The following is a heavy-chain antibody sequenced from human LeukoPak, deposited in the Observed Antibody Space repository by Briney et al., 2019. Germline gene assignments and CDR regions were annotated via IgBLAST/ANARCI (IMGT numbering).Heavy chain of an antibody. CDR1: GFTFNSYA. D-gene: IGHD6-19*01. CDR3: ARAPVRGAVAGVDY. Sequence: PGRSLRLSCAASGFTFNSYAIHWVRQAPGKGLEWVAVITYDGNSQYYAVSVKGRFTVSRDNSRSTVSLQMDSLRGEDTAVYYCARAPVRGAVAGVDYWGQGTLVTVSS. J-gene: IGHJ4*02. CDR2: ITYDGNSQ. V-gene: IGHV3-30-3*01.